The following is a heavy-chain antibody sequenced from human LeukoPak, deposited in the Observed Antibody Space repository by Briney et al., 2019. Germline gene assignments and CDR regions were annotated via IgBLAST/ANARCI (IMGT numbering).Heavy chain of an antibody. Sequence: GASVKVSCKASGYTFTSYGISWVRQAPGQGLEWMGWISAYNGNTNYAQKFQGRVTITADESTSTAYMELSSLRSEDTAVYYCARVKWKAAAGTYYYYMDVWGKGTTVTVSS. D-gene: IGHD6-13*01. CDR1: GYTFTSYG. CDR2: ISAYNGNT. V-gene: IGHV1-18*01. CDR3: ARVKWKAAAGTYYYYMDV. J-gene: IGHJ6*03.